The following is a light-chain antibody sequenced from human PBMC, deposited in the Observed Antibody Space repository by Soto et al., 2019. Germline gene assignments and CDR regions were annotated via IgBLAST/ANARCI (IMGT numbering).Light chain of an antibody. V-gene: IGKV1-5*01. CDR2: DAY. CDR1: QNINTW. J-gene: IGKJ1*01. CDR3: QHYNSYSRT. Sequence: DIQMTQSPSTLSASVGDSLTISCRASQNINTWLAWYHQKPGMAPKLLISDAYTLESGVTSRFSGSGSGTEFTPTISSLQPDDFATYYCQHYNSYSRTFGPGTQVEIK.